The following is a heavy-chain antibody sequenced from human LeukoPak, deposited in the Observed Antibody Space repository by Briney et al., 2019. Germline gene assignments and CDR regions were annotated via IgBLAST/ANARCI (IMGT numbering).Heavy chain of an antibody. CDR1: GFTFSSYS. J-gene: IGHJ4*02. CDR3: ASEEGY. CDR2: ISSSGSYI. Sequence: GGSLRLSCAASGFTFSSYSMNWVRQAPGKGLEWVSSISSSGSYIYYADSVKGRFTISRDNAKNSLYLQMNSLRAEDTAVYYCASEEGYWGQGTLVTVSS. V-gene: IGHV3-21*01.